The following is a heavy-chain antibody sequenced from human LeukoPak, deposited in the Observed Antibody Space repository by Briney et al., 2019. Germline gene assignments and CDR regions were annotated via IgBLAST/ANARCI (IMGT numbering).Heavy chain of an antibody. Sequence: SVKVSCKASGGTFSSYAISWVRQAPGQGLEWMGGIIPIFGAANYAQKFQGRVTITADESTSTAYMELSSLRSEDTAVYYCARTDKGFGELYYFDYWGQGTLVTVSS. J-gene: IGHJ4*02. CDR3: ARTDKGFGELYYFDY. D-gene: IGHD3-10*01. CDR2: IIPIFGAA. CDR1: GGTFSSYA. V-gene: IGHV1-69*13.